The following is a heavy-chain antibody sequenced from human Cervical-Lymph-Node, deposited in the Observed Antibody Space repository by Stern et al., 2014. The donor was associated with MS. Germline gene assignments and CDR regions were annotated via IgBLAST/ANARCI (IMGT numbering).Heavy chain of an antibody. Sequence: QVQLVQSGGGVVQPGRSLRLSCAVSGFSLNSLGMHWVRQAPGKGLEWVAVISIVGSNRGYGDSVKGRFSISRDISNNTLYLQMNSLRPEDTAVYYCLGVGVAMHVWGQGTTVIVSS. CDR3: LGVGVAMHV. V-gene: IGHV3-30*03. CDR1: GFSLNSLG. CDR2: ISIVGSNR. J-gene: IGHJ6*02.